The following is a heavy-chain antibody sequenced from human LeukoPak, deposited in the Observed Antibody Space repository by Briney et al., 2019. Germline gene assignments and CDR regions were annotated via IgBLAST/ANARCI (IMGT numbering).Heavy chain of an antibody. CDR1: GYTFTDYY. D-gene: IGHD6-13*01. CDR3: ATESRGVVPAANRPSIAAASV. V-gene: IGHV1-69-2*01. CDR2: VDPEDGET. J-gene: IGHJ6*04. Sequence: ASVKVSCKVSGYTFTDYYMHWVQQAPGEGLEWMGLVDPEDGETIYAEKFQGRVTITADTSTDTAYMELSSLRSEDTAVYYCATESRGVVPAANRPSIAAASVWGKGATVTVSS.